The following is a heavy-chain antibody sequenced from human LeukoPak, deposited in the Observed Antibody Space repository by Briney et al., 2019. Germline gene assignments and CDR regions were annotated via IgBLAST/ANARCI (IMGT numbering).Heavy chain of an antibody. D-gene: IGHD3-16*01. CDR2: IRHDGSIK. J-gene: IGHJ4*02. CDR1: GFIFSTYG. V-gene: IGHV3-30*02. CDR3: AKDSLADIDY. Sequence: GGSLRLSCAASGFIFSTYGMYWVRQAPGKGLEWVAFIRHDGSIKNYADSVRGRSTISRDNSKNTLYLQMNSLRAEDTAVYYCAKDSLADIDYWGQGTLVTVSS.